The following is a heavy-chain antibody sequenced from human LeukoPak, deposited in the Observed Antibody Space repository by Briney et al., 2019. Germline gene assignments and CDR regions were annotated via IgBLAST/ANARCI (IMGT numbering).Heavy chain of an antibody. CDR3: NTEHFYYYVSGIYEGFSIHHALDI. D-gene: IGHD3-10*01. Sequence: PGGSLRLSCAASGFTFSYAWMSWVRQAPGKGLEWVGRIKRKTDGGTTDYAAPVRGTFTISRDDSKHTLYLLMNSLKTEDTAVYFCNTEHFYYYVSGIYEGFSIHHALDIWGQGTMVTVP. CDR2: IKRKTDGGTT. V-gene: IGHV3-15*01. CDR1: GFTFSYAW. J-gene: IGHJ3*02.